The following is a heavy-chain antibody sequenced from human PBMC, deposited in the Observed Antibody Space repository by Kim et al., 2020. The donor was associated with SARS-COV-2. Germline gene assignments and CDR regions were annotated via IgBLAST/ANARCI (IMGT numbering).Heavy chain of an antibody. V-gene: IGHV3-15*01. Sequence: YAAPVKGRFTISRDDSNNTLYLQMNSLKTEDTAVYYCTTDPPLIYGVFCLWGQGTLVTVSS. D-gene: IGHD3-9*01. CDR3: TTDPPLIYGVFCL. J-gene: IGHJ4*02.